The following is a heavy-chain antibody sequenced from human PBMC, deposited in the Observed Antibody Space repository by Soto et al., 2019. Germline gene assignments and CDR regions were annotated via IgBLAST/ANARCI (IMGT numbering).Heavy chain of an antibody. D-gene: IGHD1-1*01. CDR3: ANEMGYNYRHDALDV. V-gene: IGHV3-23*01. CDR1: GFTFGSYK. Sequence: GGSLRLSCAASGFTFGSYKMSWVRQAPGKGLDWVSAITGSGDATSYTDSVKGRFTISRDNLKNTLYLQMNNLRAEDTAVYYCANEMGYNYRHDALDVWGQGTTVTVFS. J-gene: IGHJ6*02. CDR2: ITGSGDAT.